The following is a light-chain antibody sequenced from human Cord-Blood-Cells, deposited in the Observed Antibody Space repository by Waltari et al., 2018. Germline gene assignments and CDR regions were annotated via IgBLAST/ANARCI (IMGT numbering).Light chain of an antibody. CDR1: QGISSY. J-gene: IGKJ2*03. V-gene: IGKV1-8*01. CDR2: AAS. CDR3: QQYYSYPYS. Sequence: AIRMTQSPSSFSASTGDRVTITCRASQGISSYLAWYQQKPGKAPKLLIYAASTLQSGVPSRFSGSGSVTDFTLPISCLQSEDFATYYCQQYYSYPYSFGQGTKLEIK.